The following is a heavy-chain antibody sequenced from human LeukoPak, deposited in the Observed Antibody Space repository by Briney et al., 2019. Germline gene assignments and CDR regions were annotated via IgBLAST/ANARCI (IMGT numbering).Heavy chain of an antibody. J-gene: IGHJ3*02. D-gene: IGHD3-10*01. Sequence: SETLSLTCTVSGGSISSYYWSWIRQPAGKGLEWIGRLYTSGSTNYNPSLTSRVTMSVDTSKNQFSQKLSSVTAADTAVYYCARDYYGSGSYHSCAFDIWGQGTMVTVSS. V-gene: IGHV4-4*07. CDR2: LYTSGST. CDR3: ARDYYGSGSYHSCAFDI. CDR1: GGSISSYY.